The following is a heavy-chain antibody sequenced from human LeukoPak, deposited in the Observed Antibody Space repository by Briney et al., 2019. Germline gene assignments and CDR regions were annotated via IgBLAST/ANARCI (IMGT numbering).Heavy chain of an antibody. CDR2: ISSSSSTI. Sequence: PGGSLRLSCAASGFTFSNAWMSWVRQAPGKGLEWVSYISSSSSTIYYADSVKGRFTISRDNAKNSLYLQMNSLRAEDTAVYYCASPTISRSLDYWGQGTLVTVSS. D-gene: IGHD1-26*01. V-gene: IGHV3-48*01. CDR3: ASPTISRSLDY. J-gene: IGHJ4*02. CDR1: GFTFSNAW.